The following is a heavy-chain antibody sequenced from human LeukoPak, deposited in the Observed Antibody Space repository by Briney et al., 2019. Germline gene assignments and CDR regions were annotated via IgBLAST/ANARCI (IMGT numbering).Heavy chain of an antibody. CDR1: GYSFTSYW. CDR2: IDPSDSYT. D-gene: IGHD2-2*01. Sequence: GESLKISCKGSGYSFTSYWISWVRQMPGKGLEWMGWIDPSDSYTNYSPSFQGHVTISADKSISTAYLQWSSLKASDTAMYYCARRCSSSSCPFEYWGQGTLVTVSS. V-gene: IGHV5-10-1*01. J-gene: IGHJ4*02. CDR3: ARRCSSSSCPFEY.